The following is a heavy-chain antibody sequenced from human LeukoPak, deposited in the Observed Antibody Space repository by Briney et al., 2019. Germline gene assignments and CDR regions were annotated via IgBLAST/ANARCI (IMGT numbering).Heavy chain of an antibody. D-gene: IGHD5-24*01. Sequence: PGGSLRLSCAASGFTVSSKYMTWVRQAPGKGLEWVSVIYSGGSTYYADSVKGRFTISRDNSKNTVYLQMNDLRAEGTAVYYCAREVEMATTLSFDYWGQGTLVTVSS. J-gene: IGHJ4*02. CDR3: AREVEMATTLSFDY. CDR2: IYSGGST. CDR1: GFTVSSKY. V-gene: IGHV3-53*01.